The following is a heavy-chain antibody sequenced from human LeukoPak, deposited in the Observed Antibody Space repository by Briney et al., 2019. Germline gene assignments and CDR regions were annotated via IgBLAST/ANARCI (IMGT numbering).Heavy chain of an antibody. CDR3: ARLSPPIASFCSGGTCYSGGFDP. J-gene: IGHJ5*02. D-gene: IGHD2-15*01. Sequence: ASVEVSCKASGYTFTSYGITWVRQAPGQGLEWMGWITTYNGNTYYAQNFQGRVTMTADTSTSTAYMEVRSLRSDDTAVYYCARLSPPIASFCSGGTCYSGGFDPWGQGTLVTVSS. V-gene: IGHV1-18*01. CDR2: ITTYNGNT. CDR1: GYTFTSYG.